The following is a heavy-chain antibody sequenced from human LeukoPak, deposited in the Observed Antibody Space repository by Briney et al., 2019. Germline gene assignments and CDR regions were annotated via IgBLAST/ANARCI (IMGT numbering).Heavy chain of an antibody. V-gene: IGHV3-7*03. CDR3: ANSPRILWFDP. Sequence: GGSLRLSCAASGFTFSSYWMSWVRQAPGKGLEWVANIKQDGSEKSYVDSVKGRFTISRDNSKNTLYLQMNSLRAEDTAVYYCANSPRILWFDPWGQGTLVTVSS. J-gene: IGHJ5*02. D-gene: IGHD3-3*01. CDR1: GFTFSSYW. CDR2: IKQDGSEK.